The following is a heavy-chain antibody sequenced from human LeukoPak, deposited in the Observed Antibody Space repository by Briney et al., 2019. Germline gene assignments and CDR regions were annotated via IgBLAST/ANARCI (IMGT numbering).Heavy chain of an antibody. CDR3: ARGRSLYFDY. Sequence: SETLSLTCTVSGGSISSSSHYWGWIRQPPGKGLEWMGSIYYSGTTYYSPSLKSRVTISVDMSKNQFSLRLSSVTAADTAVYYCARGRSLYFDYWGQGTLVTVSS. CDR1: GGSISSSSHY. V-gene: IGHV4-39*07. J-gene: IGHJ4*02. CDR2: IYYSGTT.